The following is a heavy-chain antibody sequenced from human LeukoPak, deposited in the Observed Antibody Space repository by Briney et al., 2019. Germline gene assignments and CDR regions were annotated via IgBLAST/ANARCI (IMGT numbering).Heavy chain of an antibody. V-gene: IGHV3-64D*09. CDR3: VKDQGRYYGMDV. J-gene: IGHJ6*02. Sequence: PGGSLRLSCSASGFTFSSYVMHWVRQTPGKGLEYVSAISSNGGSTYYADSVKGRFTISRDNSKNTLYLQMSSLRAEDTAVYYCVKDQGRYYGMDVWGQGTTVTVSS. CDR1: GFTFSSYV. CDR2: ISSNGGST.